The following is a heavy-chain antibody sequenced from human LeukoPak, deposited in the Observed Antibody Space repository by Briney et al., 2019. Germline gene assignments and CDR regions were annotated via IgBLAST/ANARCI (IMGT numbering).Heavy chain of an antibody. D-gene: IGHD6-13*01. V-gene: IGHV4-39*01. CDR1: GGSISSSSYY. CDR2: IYYSGST. Sequence: SETLSLTCTVSGGSISSSSYYWGWIRQPPGKGLEWIGSIYYSGSTYYNPSLKSRVTISVDTSKNQFFLKLSSVTAADTAVYYCARSPHYAQQHNWFDPWGQGTLVTVSS. CDR3: ARSPHYAQQHNWFDP. J-gene: IGHJ5*02.